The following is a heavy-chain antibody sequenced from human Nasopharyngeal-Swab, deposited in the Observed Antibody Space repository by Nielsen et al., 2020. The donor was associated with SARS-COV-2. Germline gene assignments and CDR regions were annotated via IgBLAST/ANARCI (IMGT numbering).Heavy chain of an antibody. J-gene: IGHJ6*03. V-gene: IGHV4-30-4*01. Sequence: RQAPGKGLEWIGYIYYSGSTYYNPSLKSRVTISVDTSKNQSSLKLSSVTAADTAVYYCARVGGDYYYYYMDVWGKGTTVTVSS. CDR3: ARVGGDYYYYYMDV. D-gene: IGHD2-21*01. CDR2: IYYSGST.